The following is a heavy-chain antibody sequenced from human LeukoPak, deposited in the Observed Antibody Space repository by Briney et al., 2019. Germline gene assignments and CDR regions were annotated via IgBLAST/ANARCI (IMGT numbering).Heavy chain of an antibody. D-gene: IGHD6-19*01. CDR1: GFTFSSYS. V-gene: IGHV3-21*01. Sequence: GGSLRLSCAASGFTFSSYSMNWVRQAPGKGLEWVSSISSSSSYIYYADSVKGRFTISRDNAKNSLYLQMNSLRAEDTAVSYCARGRSRVAAPFYFDYWGQGTLVTVSS. CDR2: ISSSSSYI. CDR3: ARGRSRVAAPFYFDY. J-gene: IGHJ4*02.